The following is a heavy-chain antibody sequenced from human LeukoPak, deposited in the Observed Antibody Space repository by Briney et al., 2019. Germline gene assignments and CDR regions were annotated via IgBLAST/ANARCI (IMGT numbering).Heavy chain of an antibody. CDR3: ARHGSKFYYYYMDV. Sequence: SETLSLTCTVSGGSISSYYWSWIRQPPGKGLEWIGYIYYSGSTNYNPSLKSRVTISVDTSKNQFSLKLSSATAADTAVYYCARHGSKFYYYYMDVWGKGTTVTVSS. J-gene: IGHJ6*03. CDR2: IYYSGST. CDR1: GGSISSYY. D-gene: IGHD1-14*01. V-gene: IGHV4-59*08.